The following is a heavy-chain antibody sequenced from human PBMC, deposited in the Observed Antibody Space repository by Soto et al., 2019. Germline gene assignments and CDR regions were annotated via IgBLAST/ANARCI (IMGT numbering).Heavy chain of an antibody. V-gene: IGHV1-18*01. CDR1: GYTFTSYG. CDR2: ISAYNGNT. CDR3: ARDSTNYYDSSGYYSENYYYYGMDV. D-gene: IGHD3-22*01. Sequence: ASVKVSCKASGYTFTSYGISWVRQAPGQGLEWMGWISAYNGNTNYAQKLQGRVTMTTDTSTSTAYMEPRSLRSDDTAVYYCARDSTNYYDSSGYYSENYYYYGMDVWGQGTTVTVSS. J-gene: IGHJ6*02.